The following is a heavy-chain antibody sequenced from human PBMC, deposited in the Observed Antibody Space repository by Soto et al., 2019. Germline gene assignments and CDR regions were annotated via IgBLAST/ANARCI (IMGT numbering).Heavy chain of an antibody. J-gene: IGHJ2*01. Sequence: EVQLVESGGGLVKPGGSLRLSCAASGFTFSSYSMNWVRQAPGKGLEWVSSISSSSSYIYYADSVKGRFTISRDNAKNSLYLQMNSLRAEDTAVYYCANPWLSSGWSFDLWGRGTLVTVSS. CDR3: ANPWLSSGWSFDL. D-gene: IGHD6-19*01. V-gene: IGHV3-21*01. CDR2: ISSSSSYI. CDR1: GFTFSSYS.